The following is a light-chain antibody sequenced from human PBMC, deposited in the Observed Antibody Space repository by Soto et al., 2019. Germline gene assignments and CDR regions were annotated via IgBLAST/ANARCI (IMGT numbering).Light chain of an antibody. CDR1: QSVSSN. J-gene: IGKJ1*01. CDR3: QQYGSSGT. Sequence: EMVMTQSPATLSVSPGERATLSCRASQSVSSNLAWYQQKPGQAPRLLIYGASNRATGIPDRFSGSGSGTDFTLTISRLEPEDFAVYYCQQYGSSGTFGQGTKVEIK. V-gene: IGKV3-20*01. CDR2: GAS.